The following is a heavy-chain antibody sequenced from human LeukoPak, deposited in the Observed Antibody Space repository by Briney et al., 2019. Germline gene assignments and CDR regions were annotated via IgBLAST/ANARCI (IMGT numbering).Heavy chain of an antibody. J-gene: IGHJ3*02. CDR2: IYYSGST. Sequence: SETLSLTCTVSGGSISSYYWSWIRQPPGKGLEWIGYIYYSGSTNYNPSLKSRVTISVDTSKNQFSLKLSSVTAADTAVYYCASLSGSIDAFDIWGQGTMVTVSS. V-gene: IGHV4-59*01. CDR3: ASLSGSIDAFDI. CDR1: GGSISSYY. D-gene: IGHD1-26*01.